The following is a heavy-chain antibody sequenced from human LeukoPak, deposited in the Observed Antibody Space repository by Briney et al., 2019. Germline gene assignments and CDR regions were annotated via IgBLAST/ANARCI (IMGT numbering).Heavy chain of an antibody. D-gene: IGHD3-3*01. CDR1: GFTFDDYT. J-gene: IGHJ4*02. Sequence: GGSRRLSCAASGFTFDDYTMHWVRQAPGKGLEWVSLISWDGGSTYYADSVKGRFTISRDNSKNSLYLQMNSLRTEDTALYYCAKTYGGGYYDFWSGYSYYFDYWGQGTLVTVSS. CDR2: ISWDGGST. CDR3: AKTYGGGYYDFWSGYSYYFDY. V-gene: IGHV3-43*01.